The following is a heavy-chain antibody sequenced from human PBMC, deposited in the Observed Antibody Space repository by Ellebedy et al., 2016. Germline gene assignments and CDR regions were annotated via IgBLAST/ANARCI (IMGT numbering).Heavy chain of an antibody. J-gene: IGHJ4*02. CDR3: ARESPVITGDLDY. Sequence: GGSLRLSXAASGFTFSDYYMNWVRQAPGKGLEWVSYISSGGSSIYCADSMKGRFTISRDNAKNSLYLQMNSLRAEDTAVYYCARESPVITGDLDYWGQGTLVTVSS. D-gene: IGHD7-27*01. V-gene: IGHV3-11*04. CDR1: GFTFSDYY. CDR2: ISSGGSSI.